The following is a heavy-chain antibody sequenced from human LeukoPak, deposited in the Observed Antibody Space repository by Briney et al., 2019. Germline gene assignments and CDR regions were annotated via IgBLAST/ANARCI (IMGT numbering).Heavy chain of an antibody. J-gene: IGHJ4*02. CDR3: ARITHCSSTSCYKVVDY. CDR2: IYHSGST. V-gene: IGHV4-30-2*01. CDR1: GGSISRGGYS. Sequence: SQTLALTCAVSGGSISRGGYSCSWIRQPPGKGLEWIGHIYHSGSTYYNPSLKSRVTISVDRSKNQFSLKLSSVTAADTAVYYCARITHCSSTSCYKVVDYWGQGTLVTVSS. D-gene: IGHD2-2*02.